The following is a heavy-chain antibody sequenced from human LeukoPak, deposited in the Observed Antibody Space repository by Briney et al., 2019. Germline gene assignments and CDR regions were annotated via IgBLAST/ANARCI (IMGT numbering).Heavy chain of an antibody. V-gene: IGHV3-64D*06. CDR3: VNQISGLVY. CDR2: SSSNGGST. Sequence: PGGSQSLLCSASGSIFSTLPMHWARHAPGRGLEYVSGSSSNGGSTYYADSAKGRFIISRDNSKNTLYLQMSSLRPEDTAVYYCVNQISGLVYWGQGTLVTVSS. CDR1: GSIFSTLP. J-gene: IGHJ4*02. D-gene: IGHD6-19*01.